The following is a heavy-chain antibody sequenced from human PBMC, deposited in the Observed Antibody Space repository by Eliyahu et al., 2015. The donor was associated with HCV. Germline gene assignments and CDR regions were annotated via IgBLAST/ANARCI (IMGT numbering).Heavy chain of an antibody. CDR1: GYPFTNYY. CDR2: INPRRGSS. D-gene: IGHD4/OR15-4a*01. Sequence: QVQLVQSGAEVKKPGASVKVSCKAFGYPFTNYYMHWVRQAPGQGLEWMGTINPRRGSSSYAQKFQGRVTLTRDSSTSTVYMELSSLRSEDTAFYYCARTLEYGGEPRNQPFDYWGQGTLVTVSS. CDR3: ARTLEYGGEPRNQPFDY. J-gene: IGHJ4*02. V-gene: IGHV1-46*01.